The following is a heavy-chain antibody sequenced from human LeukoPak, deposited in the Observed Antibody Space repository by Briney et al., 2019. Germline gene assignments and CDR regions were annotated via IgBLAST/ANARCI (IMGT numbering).Heavy chain of an antibody. CDR3: ARDNRYGDYNAFDI. CDR1: AFIFSGHW. J-gene: IGHJ3*02. V-gene: IGHV3-7*03. Sequence: GGSLRLSCEGSAFIFSGHWMNWVRQTPGKGLEWVASIKEDGSERQYADSVKGRLTISRDNAKNSLYLQMNSLRAEDTAVYYCARDNRYGDYNAFDIWGQGTMVTVSS. CDR2: IKEDGSER. D-gene: IGHD4-17*01.